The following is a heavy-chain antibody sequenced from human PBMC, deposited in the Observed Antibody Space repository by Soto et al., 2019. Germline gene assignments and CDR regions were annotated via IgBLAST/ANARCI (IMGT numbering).Heavy chain of an antibody. V-gene: IGHV1-2*02. CDR2: INPNSGGT. D-gene: IGHD3-3*01. CDR1: GYTFTGYY. CDR3: ARGRVFRFLEWSLNWFDP. Sequence: QVQLVQSGAEVKKPGASVKVSCKASGYTFTGYYMHWVRQAPGQGREWMGWINPNSGGTNYAQKFQVRVTMTRDTSISTAYMEMSRLRSDDTAVYYCARGRVFRFLEWSLNWFDPWGQGNLVTVSS. J-gene: IGHJ5*02.